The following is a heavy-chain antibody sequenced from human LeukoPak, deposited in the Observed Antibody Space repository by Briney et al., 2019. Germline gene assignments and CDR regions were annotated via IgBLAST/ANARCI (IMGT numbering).Heavy chain of an antibody. CDR3: ARDSPPT. V-gene: IGHV4-59*11. CDR1: GGSINSHY. Sequence: SETLSLTCTVSGGSINSHYWSWIRQPPGKGLEWIGYIYYTGSTNYNPSLKSRVTISKDTSKTQFSLNLSSVTAADTAVYYGARDSPPTWGQGTLVTVSS. J-gene: IGHJ5*02. CDR2: IYYTGST.